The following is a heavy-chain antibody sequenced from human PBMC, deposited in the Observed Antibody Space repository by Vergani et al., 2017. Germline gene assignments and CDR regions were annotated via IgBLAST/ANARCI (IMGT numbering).Heavy chain of an antibody. J-gene: IGHJ4*02. CDR3: ARENREVIATAVDY. Sequence: QVQLVESGGGVVQPGRSLRLSCAASGFTFSSYGMHWVRQAPGKGLEWLAVIWYDGNNKYYADSVKGRFTISRDNSKNTLYLQMNSLRAEDTAVYYCARENREVIATAVDYWGQGTLVTVSS. V-gene: IGHV3-33*01. CDR2: IWYDGNNK. D-gene: IGHD2-21*01. CDR1: GFTFSSYG.